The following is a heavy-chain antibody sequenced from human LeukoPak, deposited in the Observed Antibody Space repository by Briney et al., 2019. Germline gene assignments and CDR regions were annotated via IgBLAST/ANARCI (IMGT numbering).Heavy chain of an antibody. Sequence: GGSLRLSYAASGFIFSSDWMHWVRQAPGKGLVWVSHINSDGSTTSYADSVKGRFTISRDNAKNTLYLQMNSLRAEDTAVYYCARERDGYYVYWGQGTLVTVSS. J-gene: IGHJ4*02. CDR2: INSDGSTT. CDR3: ARERDGYYVY. V-gene: IGHV3-74*01. D-gene: IGHD3-22*01. CDR1: GFIFSSDW.